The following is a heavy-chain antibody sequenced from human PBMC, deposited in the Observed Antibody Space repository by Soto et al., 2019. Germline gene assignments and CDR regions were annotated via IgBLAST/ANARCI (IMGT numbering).Heavy chain of an antibody. CDR3: AVDDYVWGSYRAHFDY. CDR2: IIPIFGTT. D-gene: IGHD3-16*02. V-gene: IGHV1-69*06. J-gene: IGHJ4*02. Sequence: QVQVVQSGAEVKKPGSSVKVSCKASGGTFTNYAINWVRQAPGQGLEWMGGIIPIFGTTNYAQRFQGRFTISADKSTSTAYMELRSLRSEDTAVYYCAVDDYVWGSYRAHFDYWGQGTLVTVSS. CDR1: GGTFTNYA.